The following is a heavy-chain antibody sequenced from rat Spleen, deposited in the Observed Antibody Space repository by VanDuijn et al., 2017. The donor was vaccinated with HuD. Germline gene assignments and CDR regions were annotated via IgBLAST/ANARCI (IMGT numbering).Heavy chain of an antibody. D-gene: IGHD5-1*01. CDR1: GFTFSDYY. J-gene: IGHJ2*01. V-gene: IGHV5-25*01. CDR2: TSSGGGST. Sequence: EVQLVESDGGLVQPGRSLKLSCAASGFTFSDYYMAWVRQAPTKGLEWVASTSSGGGSTYYRDSVKGRFTSSRHNAKSTLYLQMDSLRSEDTATYYCARGELGFDSWGQGVMVTVSS. CDR3: ARGELGFDS.